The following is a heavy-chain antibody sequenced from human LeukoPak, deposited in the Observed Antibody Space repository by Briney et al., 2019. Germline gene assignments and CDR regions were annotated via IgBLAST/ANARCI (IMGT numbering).Heavy chain of an antibody. V-gene: IGHV1-69*01. Sequence: SVKVSCKASGGTFSSYAISWVRQAPGQGLEWMGGIIPIFGTANYAQKFQGRVTITADESTSTAYMELSSLRSEDTAVYYCASMRDIAHYDILTANDAFDIWGQGTMVTVSS. CDR1: GGTFSSYA. CDR2: IIPIFGTA. CDR3: ASMRDIAHYDILTANDAFDI. D-gene: IGHD3-9*01. J-gene: IGHJ3*02.